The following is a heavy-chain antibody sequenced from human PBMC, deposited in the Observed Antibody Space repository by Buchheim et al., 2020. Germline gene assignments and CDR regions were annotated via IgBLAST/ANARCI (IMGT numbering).Heavy chain of an antibody. CDR1: GFTFSSHG. CDR3: ARVIRAYCGGDCSDAFDI. D-gene: IGHD2-21*02. J-gene: IGHJ3*02. V-gene: IGHV3-30*03. CDR2: LSYDGSNK. Sequence: QVQLVESGGGVVQPARSLRLSCEASGFTFSSHGMHWVRQAPGKGLEWVAVLSYDGSNKYYADSVRGRFTISRDNSKNTLYLQMNSLRAEDTAVYYCARVIRAYCGGDCSDAFDIWGQGT.